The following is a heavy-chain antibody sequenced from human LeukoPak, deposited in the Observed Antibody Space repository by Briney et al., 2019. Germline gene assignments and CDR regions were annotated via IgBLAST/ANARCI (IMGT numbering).Heavy chain of an antibody. D-gene: IGHD3-22*01. CDR1: GFTVSTNY. V-gene: IGHV3-66*01. CDR2: IYSGGST. CDR3: ASESSGYLGDFDY. Sequence: PGGSLRLSCGASGFTVSTNYMSWVRQAPGKGLEWVSFIYSGGSTYYADSVKGRFTISRDNSKNTLYLQMNSLRAEDTAVYYCASESSGYLGDFDYWGQGTLVTVSS. J-gene: IGHJ4*02.